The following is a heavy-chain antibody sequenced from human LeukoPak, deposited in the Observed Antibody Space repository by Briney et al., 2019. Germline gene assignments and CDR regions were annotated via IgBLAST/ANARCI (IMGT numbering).Heavy chain of an antibody. Sequence: ASVKVSRKASGYTFTSYGISWVRQAPGQGLEWMGWINPYNGNTNYAQKLRGRVTMTTDTSTSTAYMELRTLRSDDTAVYYCARSLWYYDSRGTTYDDYWGQGTLVTVSS. CDR1: GYTFTSYG. V-gene: IGHV1-18*01. CDR3: ARSLWYYDSRGTTYDDY. D-gene: IGHD3-22*01. J-gene: IGHJ4*02. CDR2: INPYNGNT.